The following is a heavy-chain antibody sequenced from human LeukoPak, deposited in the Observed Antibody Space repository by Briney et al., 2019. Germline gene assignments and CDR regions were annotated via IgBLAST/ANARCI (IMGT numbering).Heavy chain of an antibody. Sequence: SETLSLTCTVSGGSVSSYYWSWIRQPPGKGLEWIGYIYYSGSTNYNPSLKSRVTISVDTSKNQFSLKLSSVTAADTAVYYCARGVDVDQLLSRWGQGTLVTVSS. J-gene: IGHJ4*02. CDR2: IYYSGST. CDR1: GGSVSSYY. D-gene: IGHD2-2*01. V-gene: IGHV4-59*08. CDR3: ARGVDVDQLLSR.